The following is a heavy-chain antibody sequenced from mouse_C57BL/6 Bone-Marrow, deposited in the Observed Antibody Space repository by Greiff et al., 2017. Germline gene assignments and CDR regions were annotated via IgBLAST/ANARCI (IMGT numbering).Heavy chain of an antibody. CDR3: ARGREGFAY. Sequence: QVQLQQPGAELVKPGASVKLSCKASGYTFTSYWMQWVKQRPGQGLEWIGEIDPSDSYTNYNQKFKGKATLTVDTSSSTAYMQLSSLTSEDPAVYYCARGREGFAYWGQGTLVTVSA. CDR1: GYTFTSYW. V-gene: IGHV1-50*01. CDR2: IDPSDSYT. J-gene: IGHJ3*01.